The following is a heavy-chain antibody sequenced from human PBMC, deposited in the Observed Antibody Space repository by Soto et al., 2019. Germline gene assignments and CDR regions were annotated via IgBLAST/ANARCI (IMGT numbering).Heavy chain of an antibody. CDR2: IKEDGSEK. CDR3: ARLRGDYFDY. J-gene: IGHJ4*02. V-gene: IGHV3-7*01. Sequence: EVQLVESGGGLVQPGGSLRLSCAASGFSFSTYWMTWVRQAPGKGLEWLANIKEDGSEKHFLDSVKGRFAISRDNAKNSLYLQMNSLRAEDTAVYYCARLRGDYFDYWGQGTLVTVSS. CDR1: GFSFSTYW.